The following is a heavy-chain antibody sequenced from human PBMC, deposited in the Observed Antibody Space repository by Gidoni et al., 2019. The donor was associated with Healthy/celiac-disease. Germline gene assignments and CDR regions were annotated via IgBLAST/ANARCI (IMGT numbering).Heavy chain of an antibody. D-gene: IGHD6-13*01. V-gene: IGHV1-69*01. CDR2: IIPIFGTA. J-gene: IGHJ4*02. Sequence: QVQLVQSGAEVKKPGSSVTVACKASGAPFSRYAITSVRPAPEQGLEWMGGIIPIFGTANYAQKFQGRVTITADESTSTAYMELSSLRSEDTAVYYCARDSRPREPTSMKAYSSSGPFDYWGQGTLVTVSS. CDR1: GAPFSRYA. CDR3: ARDSRPREPTSMKAYSSSGPFDY.